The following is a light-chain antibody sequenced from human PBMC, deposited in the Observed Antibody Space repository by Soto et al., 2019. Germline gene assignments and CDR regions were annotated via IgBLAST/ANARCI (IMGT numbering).Light chain of an antibody. Sequence: EIVMTQSPATLSVSPGERATLSCRASQSVSGNLAWYQQKPGKAPRLIVSGASTRATGISARFSGSGSGTEFTLTISSLQSEDFAVYYCQQYNNWPRTFGQGTKVEIK. CDR3: QQYNNWPRT. J-gene: IGKJ1*01. CDR1: QSVSGN. CDR2: GAS. V-gene: IGKV3D-15*01.